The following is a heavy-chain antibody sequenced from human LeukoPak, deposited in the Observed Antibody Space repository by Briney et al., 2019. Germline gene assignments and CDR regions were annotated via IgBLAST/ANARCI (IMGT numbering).Heavy chain of an antibody. CDR3: ARARGGRLLDY. J-gene: IGHJ4*02. CDR2: IYYSGST. V-gene: IGHV4-39*07. CDR1: GGSISSRSYY. Sequence: PSETLSLTCTVSGGSISSRSYYWGWIRQPPGKGLEWIGSIYYSGSTYYNPSLKSRVTISVDTSKNQFSLKLSSVTAADTAVYYCARARGGRLLDYWGQGTLVTVSS. D-gene: IGHD2-15*01.